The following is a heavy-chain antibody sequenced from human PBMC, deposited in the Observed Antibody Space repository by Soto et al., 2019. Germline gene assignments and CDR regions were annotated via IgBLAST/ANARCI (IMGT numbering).Heavy chain of an antibody. CDR3: ARIPTYSSSSESYYYYGMDV. J-gene: IGHJ6*02. D-gene: IGHD6-6*01. V-gene: IGHV5-10-1*01. CDR1: GYSFTSYW. Sequence: PGESLKISCKGSGYSFTSYWISWVRQMPGKGLEWMGRIDPSDSYTNYSPSFQGHVTISADKSISTAYLQWSSLKASDTAMYYCARIPTYSSSSESYYYYGMDVGGQGTTVNVSS. CDR2: IDPSDSYT.